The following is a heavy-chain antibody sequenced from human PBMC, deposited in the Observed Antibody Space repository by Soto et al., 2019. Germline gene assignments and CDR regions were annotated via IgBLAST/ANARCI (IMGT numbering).Heavy chain of an antibody. V-gene: IGHV3-23*01. CDR2: ISGSGGST. D-gene: IGHD2-15*01. CDR1: GFTFSSYA. CDR3: AKALEGYCSGCSCYAPFDY. J-gene: IGHJ4*02. Sequence: EVQLLESGGGLVQPGGSLRLSCAASGFTFSSYAMSWVRQAPGKGLEWVSAISGSGGSTYYADSVKGRFTISRDNSKNTLYLQMNSLRAEGTAVYYCAKALEGYCSGCSCYAPFDYLGQGTLVTVSS.